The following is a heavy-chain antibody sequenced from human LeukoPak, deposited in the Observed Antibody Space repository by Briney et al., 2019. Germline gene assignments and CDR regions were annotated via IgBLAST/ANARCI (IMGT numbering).Heavy chain of an antibody. CDR3: ARVTYGSGTYGAFDY. CDR1: GFTSSSYA. Sequence: GSLRLSCAASGFTSSSYAMSWVRQAPGKGLEWVSTISGSGDNTYYADSVKGRFTISRDNSKNTLYLQMNSLRAEDTAVYYCARVTYGSGTYGAFDYWGQGTLVTVSS. J-gene: IGHJ4*02. V-gene: IGHV3-23*01. D-gene: IGHD3-10*01. CDR2: ISGSGDNT.